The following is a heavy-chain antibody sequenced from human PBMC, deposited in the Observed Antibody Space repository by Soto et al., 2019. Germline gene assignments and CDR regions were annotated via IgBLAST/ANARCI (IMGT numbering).Heavy chain of an antibody. CDR2: KWNDGNGY. CDR3: ARRQISPPTRGAASARGGMDV. V-gene: IGHV3-33*01. Sequence: QVQLVESGGGVVQPGRSLRLSCAASGFTFNNYGMHWVRQAPGKGLEWVAVKWNDGNGYYYANSVKGRFTISRDNSKNTLYMKMSRLRAEDTAVYYCARRQISPPTRGAASARGGMDVWGQGTTVTVSS. CDR1: GFTFNNYG. D-gene: IGHD6-13*01. J-gene: IGHJ6*02.